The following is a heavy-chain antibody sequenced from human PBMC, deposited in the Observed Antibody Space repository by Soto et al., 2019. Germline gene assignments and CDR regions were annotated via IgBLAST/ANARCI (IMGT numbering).Heavy chain of an antibody. V-gene: IGHV4-34*01. J-gene: IGHJ4*02. D-gene: IGHD2-8*02. Sequence: SETLSHTCTVYGGSFRGYYWNWVRQPPGTGLEWIGEINHSGSTNYNPSLKSRVTISVDTSKNQFSLKLTSVTAADTAVYYCARDKITGLFDYWGQGNLVTVS. CDR3: ARDKITGLFDY. CDR1: GGSFRGYY. CDR2: INHSGST.